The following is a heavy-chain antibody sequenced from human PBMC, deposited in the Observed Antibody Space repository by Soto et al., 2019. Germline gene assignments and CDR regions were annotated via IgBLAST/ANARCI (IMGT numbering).Heavy chain of an antibody. D-gene: IGHD5-12*01. J-gene: IGHJ4*02. Sequence: PSETLSLTCTVSGGSIITNSYYWGWIRQSPGKGLEWIGTIFHSGSTYYNPSLKSRVTMSVDTSKNQFSLRLGSVTAADTAVYYCARDIVVTTWGQGTLVTVSS. CDR3: ARDIVVTT. CDR1: GGSIITNSYY. V-gene: IGHV4-39*07. CDR2: IFHSGST.